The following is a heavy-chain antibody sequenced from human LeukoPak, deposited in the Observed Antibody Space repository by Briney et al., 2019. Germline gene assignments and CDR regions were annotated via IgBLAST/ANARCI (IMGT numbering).Heavy chain of an antibody. V-gene: IGHV4-34*01. D-gene: IGHD6-13*01. CDR3: ARSGGLYTSTWYFHH. J-gene: IGHJ1*01. CDR1: GGSFSGYY. CDR2: INHSGST. Sequence: KPSATLSLTCAVYGGSFSGYYWSWIRQPPGKGLEWIGEINHSGSTNYNPSLKSRVTISVDTSKNQFSLKLSSVTAADTAVYYCARSGGLYTSTWYFHHWGQGTLVTVSS.